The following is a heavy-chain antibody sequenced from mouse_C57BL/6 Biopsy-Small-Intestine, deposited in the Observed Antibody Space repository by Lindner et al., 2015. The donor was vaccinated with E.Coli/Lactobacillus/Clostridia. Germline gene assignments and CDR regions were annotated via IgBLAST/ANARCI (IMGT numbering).Heavy chain of an antibody. CDR2: IDPEDGET. Sequence: VQLQESGAELVKPGASVRLSYTASGFNIKDYFLHWVKQRTEQGLEWIGRIDPEDGETKYAPKFQGKATITADTSSNTAYLQLSSRTSEDTAVYYCTREFITTVGYYFDYWGQGSTLTVSS. V-gene: IGHV14-2*01. J-gene: IGHJ2*01. CDR1: GFNIKDYF. D-gene: IGHD1-1*01. CDR3: TREFITTVGYYFDY.